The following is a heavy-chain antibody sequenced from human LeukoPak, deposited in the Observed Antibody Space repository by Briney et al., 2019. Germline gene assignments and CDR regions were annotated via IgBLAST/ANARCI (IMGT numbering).Heavy chain of an antibody. J-gene: IGHJ2*01. Sequence: SETLSLSCTVSGGSISSYYWSWIRQPPGKGLEWIGYIYYSGGTNYNPSLKSRVTISVDTSKNQFSLKLSFVTAADTAVYYCARRDLFCWYFDLWGRGTLVTVSS. D-gene: IGHD2-21*01. CDR2: IYYSGGT. CDR3: ARRDLFCWYFDL. CDR1: GGSISSYY. V-gene: IGHV4-59*08.